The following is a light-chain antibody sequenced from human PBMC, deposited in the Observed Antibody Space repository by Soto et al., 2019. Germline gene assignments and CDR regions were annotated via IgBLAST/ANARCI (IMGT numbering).Light chain of an antibody. CDR2: RNV. Sequence: QSVLTQPPSVSGAPGQRVTISCTGSSSNIGAGYDVHWYQQLPGTAPKLLIYRNVNRPSGVPDRFSGSKSGASASLAITGLQAEDETDYYCQSSDSSLTAWVFGGGTKVTVL. CDR3: QSSDSSLTAWV. V-gene: IGLV1-40*01. J-gene: IGLJ3*02. CDR1: SSNIGAGYD.